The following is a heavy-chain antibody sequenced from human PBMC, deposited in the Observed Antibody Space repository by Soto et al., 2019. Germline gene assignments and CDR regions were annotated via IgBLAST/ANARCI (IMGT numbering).Heavy chain of an antibody. Sequence: SETLSLTCAVSGGSINSDYWWSWVRQPPGKGLEWIGEIYHSGSTNYNPSLNSRVTMSVDKSKKQLSLKLSSLTAADTAVYFCARASITMVRGVRLNFGLDVWGQGTTVTVSS. J-gene: IGHJ6*02. CDR1: GGSINSDYW. V-gene: IGHV4-4*02. CDR3: ARASITMVRGVRLNFGLDV. CDR2: IYHSGST. D-gene: IGHD3-10*01.